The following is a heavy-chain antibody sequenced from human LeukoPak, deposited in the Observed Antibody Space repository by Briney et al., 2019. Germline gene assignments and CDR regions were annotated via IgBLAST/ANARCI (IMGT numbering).Heavy chain of an antibody. CDR1: GFTFSNYN. CDR2: ITSTSNK. V-gene: IGHV3-69-1*01. D-gene: IGHD3-10*01. CDR3: ATSGSGSYSYYYYMDV. J-gene: IGHJ6*03. Sequence: GGSLRLSCAASGFTFSNYNINWVRQAPGKGLEWVSSITSTSNKYYADSVKGRFTISRGNTKNSLYLQMNSLRAEDTAVYYCATSGSGSYSYYYYMDVWGKGTTVTVSS.